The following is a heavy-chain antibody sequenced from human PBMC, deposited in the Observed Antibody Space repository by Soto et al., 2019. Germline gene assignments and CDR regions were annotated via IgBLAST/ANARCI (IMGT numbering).Heavy chain of an antibody. D-gene: IGHD6-19*01. CDR2: ISYDGSNK. Sequence: QVQLVESGGGVVQPGRSLRLSCAASGFTFSSYGMHWVRQAPGKGLEWVAVISYDGSNKYYADSVKGRFTISRDNSKNTLYLQMNSLRAEDTAVYYCAKPMVAGDYYYMDVWGKGTTVTVSS. J-gene: IGHJ6*03. CDR1: GFTFSSYG. CDR3: AKPMVAGDYYYMDV. V-gene: IGHV3-30*18.